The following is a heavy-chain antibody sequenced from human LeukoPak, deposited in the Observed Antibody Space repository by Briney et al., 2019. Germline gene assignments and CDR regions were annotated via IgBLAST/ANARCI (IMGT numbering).Heavy chain of an antibody. Sequence: PSETLSLTCTVSGGSISSGGYYWSWIRQHPGKGLEWIGYIYYSGSTYYNPSLKSRVTISVDTSKNQSSLKLSSVTAADTAVYYCARDPSRRFGAWGQGTLVTVSS. D-gene: IGHD3-3*01. V-gene: IGHV4-31*03. J-gene: IGHJ5*02. CDR1: GGSISSGGYY. CDR2: IYYSGST. CDR3: ARDPSRRFGA.